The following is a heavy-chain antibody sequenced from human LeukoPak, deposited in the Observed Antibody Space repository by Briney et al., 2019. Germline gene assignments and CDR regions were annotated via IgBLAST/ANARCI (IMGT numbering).Heavy chain of an antibody. V-gene: IGHV1-2*02. CDR3: ARVMIVVDQSWFDP. CDR2: INPNSGGT. J-gene: IGHJ5*02. CDR1: GYTFTGYY. Sequence: GASVKVSCKASGYTFTGYYMHWVRQAPGQGLEWMGWINPNSGGTNYAQKFQGRVTMTRDTSISTAYMELSRLRSDDTAVYYCARVMIVVDQSWFDPWGQGTLVTVS. D-gene: IGHD3-22*01.